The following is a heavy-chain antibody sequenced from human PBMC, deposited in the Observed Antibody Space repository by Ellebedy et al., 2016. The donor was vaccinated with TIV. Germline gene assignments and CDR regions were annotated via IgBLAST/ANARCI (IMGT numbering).Heavy chain of an antibody. Sequence: SLKISCAASGFTFNIYGMHWVRQAPGKGLEWVAVIWYDGSNKYYGDFVKGRFTISRDNSKNTLYLQMNSLRTEDTAVYYCAEDDPPLKIGFGDFRGDDYWGQGTLVTVSS. J-gene: IGHJ4*02. V-gene: IGHV3-33*06. CDR3: AEDDPPLKIGFGDFRGDDY. CDR1: GFTFNIYG. D-gene: IGHD3-10*01. CDR2: IWYDGSNK.